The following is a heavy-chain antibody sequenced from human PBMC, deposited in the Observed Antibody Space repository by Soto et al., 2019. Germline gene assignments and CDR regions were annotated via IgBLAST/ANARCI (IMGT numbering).Heavy chain of an antibody. CDR1: GFTFSSYE. Sequence: GGSLRLSCAASGFTFSSYEMNWVRQAPGKGLEWVSYISSSGSTIYYADSVKGRFTISRDNAKNSLYLQMNSLRAEDTAVYYCAKDTPQEWLLVFHYWGQGTLVTVSS. V-gene: IGHV3-48*03. J-gene: IGHJ4*02. D-gene: IGHD3-3*01. CDR2: ISSSGSTI. CDR3: AKDTPQEWLLVFHY.